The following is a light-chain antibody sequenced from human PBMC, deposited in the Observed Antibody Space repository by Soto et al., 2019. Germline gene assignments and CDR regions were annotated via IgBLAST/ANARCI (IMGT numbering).Light chain of an antibody. CDR3: QHYYSYPYT. Sequence: DIQMTQSPSTLSASVGDRVTITCRASQIISSSLAWYQQKPGKAPKLLIYDASTLRSGVPSRFSGSESGTEFTLTISSLQPDDSATYYCQHYYSYPYTFGQGTKLEIK. J-gene: IGKJ2*01. CDR2: DAS. V-gene: IGKV1-5*01. CDR1: QIISSS.